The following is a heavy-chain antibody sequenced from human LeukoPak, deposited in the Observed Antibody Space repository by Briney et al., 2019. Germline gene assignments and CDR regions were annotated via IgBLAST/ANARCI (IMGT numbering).Heavy chain of an antibody. J-gene: IGHJ4*02. D-gene: IGHD3-10*01. CDR1: GFTFSSYW. Sequence: PGGSLRLSCAASGFTFSSYWMHWVRQVPGKGLVWVSRITSDGSDTIYADSVKGRFTISRDNAKNTLYLQMNSLRAEDTAVYYCARGTILLTDYWGQGTLVTVSS. CDR3: ARGTILLTDY. V-gene: IGHV3-74*01. CDR2: ITSDGSDT.